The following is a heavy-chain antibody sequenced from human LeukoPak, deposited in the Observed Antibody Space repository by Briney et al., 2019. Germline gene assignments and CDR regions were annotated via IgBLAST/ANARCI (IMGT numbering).Heavy chain of an antibody. V-gene: IGHV4-59*01. D-gene: IGHD4-17*01. CDR3: ARASAPGDYVSFDY. Sequence: SETLSLTCTVSGGSISSYYWSWIRQPPGKGLEWIGYIYYSGSTNYNPSLKSRVAISVDTSKNQFSLKLSSVTAADTAVYYCARASAPGDYVSFDYWGQGTLVTVSS. CDR1: GGSISSYY. CDR2: IYYSGST. J-gene: IGHJ4*02.